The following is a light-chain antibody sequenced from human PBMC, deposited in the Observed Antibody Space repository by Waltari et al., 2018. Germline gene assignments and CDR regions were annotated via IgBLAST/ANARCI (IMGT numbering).Light chain of an antibody. CDR1: ILAKKY. J-gene: IGLJ3*02. V-gene: IGLV3-27*01. CDR3: FSAADNNWV. Sequence: SYELTQPSSVSVSPGQTAKILCSGDILAKKYARWFQQKPGQAPPLLIYEDSERPSEIPGRFAGSSSGTTVTLTITGAHVNDEADYYCFSAADNNWVFGGGTKLTVV. CDR2: EDS.